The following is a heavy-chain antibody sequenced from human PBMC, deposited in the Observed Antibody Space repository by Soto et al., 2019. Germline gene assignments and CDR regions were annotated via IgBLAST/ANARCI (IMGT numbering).Heavy chain of an antibody. CDR2: IWPDGDIE. D-gene: IGHD2-21*01. J-gene: IGHJ5*02. Sequence: QVQLVESGGGVVQPGTSLRLSCVASGFTFYNYGMHWVRQAPGKGLEWVAAIWPDGDIEHYPDSVKGRFTISRDNSRNTLSLQMIVLRAEDTAMYYSANVVMVATTQMGWFDPWGQGTLVIVSS. CDR1: GFTFYNYG. CDR3: ANVVMVATTQMGWFDP. V-gene: IGHV3-33*06.